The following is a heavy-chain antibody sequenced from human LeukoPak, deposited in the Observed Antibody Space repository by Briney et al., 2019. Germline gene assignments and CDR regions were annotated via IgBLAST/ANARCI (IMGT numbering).Heavy chain of an antibody. CDR1: GFTFDDYT. J-gene: IGHJ3*02. D-gene: IGHD5-12*01. CDR2: IRWDDVST. V-gene: IGHV3-43*01. Sequence: GGSLRLSCAASGFTFDDYTMHWVRQTPGKGLEWVSLIRWDDVSTYYADSVKGRFTISRDNSKNSLYLQMNSLRTEDTALYYCAKGDTYESDAFDIWGQGTMVTVSS. CDR3: AKGDTYESDAFDI.